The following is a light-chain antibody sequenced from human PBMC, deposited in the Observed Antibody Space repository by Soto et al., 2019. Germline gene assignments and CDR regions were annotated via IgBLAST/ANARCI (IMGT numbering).Light chain of an antibody. CDR1: QSVRSN. Sequence: EIVMTQSPDTLSVSPGERATLSCRASQSVRSNLAWYQQKPGQAPRLLIYGASTRATGIPARFSGSGSGTEFTLTISSLQSEDFAVYYCQQYNNWWTFGQGTKVDI. J-gene: IGKJ1*01. CDR3: QQYNNWWT. CDR2: GAS. V-gene: IGKV3-15*01.